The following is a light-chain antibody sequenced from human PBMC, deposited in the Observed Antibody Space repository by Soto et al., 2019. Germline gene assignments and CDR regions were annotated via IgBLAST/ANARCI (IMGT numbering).Light chain of an antibody. CDR3: QQYNGYGR. J-gene: IGKJ1*01. Sequence: DIQMTQSPSTLSASVGDRVTITCRASQSISSWLAWYQQKPGKAPKLLICKASILESGVPSRFSGSGSGTEFTLTISSLEPDDFATYYCQQYNGYGRFGQGTKV. V-gene: IGKV1-5*03. CDR1: QSISSW. CDR2: KAS.